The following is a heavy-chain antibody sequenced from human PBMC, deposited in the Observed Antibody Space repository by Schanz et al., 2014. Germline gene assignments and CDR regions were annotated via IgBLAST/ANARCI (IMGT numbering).Heavy chain of an antibody. Sequence: EVQLVESGGGLVQPGGSLRLSCAASGFTVSSNYMSWVRQAPGKGLEWVSVIYSGGSTYYVDSVKGRFIISRDNSKNTVYLQMNSLRAEDTAVYYCARDPGGTKTHGLWGQGTLVTVSS. D-gene: IGHD2-15*01. CDR2: IYSGGST. V-gene: IGHV3-66*01. J-gene: IGHJ4*02. CDR1: GFTVSSNY. CDR3: ARDPGGTKTHGL.